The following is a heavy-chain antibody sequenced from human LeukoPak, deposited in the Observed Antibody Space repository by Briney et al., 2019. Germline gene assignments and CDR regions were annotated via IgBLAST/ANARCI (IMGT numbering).Heavy chain of an antibody. J-gene: IGHJ5*02. Sequence: GGSLRLSCAASGFTFSSYSMNWVRQAPGKGLEWVSSISSSSSYIYYADSVKGRFTISRDNAKNSLYLQMNSLRAEDTAVYHCARLGILTGYYSTWGRGTLVAVSS. CDR1: GFTFSSYS. CDR2: ISSSSSYI. D-gene: IGHD3-9*01. V-gene: IGHV3-21*01. CDR3: ARLGILTGYYST.